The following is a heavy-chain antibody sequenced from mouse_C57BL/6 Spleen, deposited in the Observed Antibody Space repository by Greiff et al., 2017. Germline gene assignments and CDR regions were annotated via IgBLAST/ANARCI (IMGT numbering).Heavy chain of an antibody. CDR1: GYTFPSYG. V-gene: IGHV1-50*01. D-gene: IGHD2-5*01. J-gene: IGHJ1*03. CDR2: IDPSDSYT. Sequence: QVQLQQPGAELVQPGASVTLSCKASGYTFPSYGMQWVKQRPGQGLEWIGEIDPSDSYTNYNQKFKGKATLTVDTSSSTAYMQLSSLTSEDSAVYYCAKRAYYSKGWYFDVWGTGTTVTVSS. CDR3: AKRAYYSKGWYFDV.